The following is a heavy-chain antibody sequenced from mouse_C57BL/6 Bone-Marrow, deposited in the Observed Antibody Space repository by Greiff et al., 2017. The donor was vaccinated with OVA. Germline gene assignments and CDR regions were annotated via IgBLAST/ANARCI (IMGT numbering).Heavy chain of an antibody. D-gene: IGHD2-5*01. Sequence: QVQLQQSGAELVRPGSSVKLSCKASGYTFTSYWMDWVKQRPGQGLEWIGNIYPSDSETHYNQKFKDKATLTVDKSSSTAYMQLSSLTSEDSAVYYCARSPIYSSYVGAYWGQGTLVTVSA. V-gene: IGHV1-61*01. CDR3: ARSPIYSSYVGAY. CDR2: IYPSDSET. CDR1: GYTFTSYW. J-gene: IGHJ3*01.